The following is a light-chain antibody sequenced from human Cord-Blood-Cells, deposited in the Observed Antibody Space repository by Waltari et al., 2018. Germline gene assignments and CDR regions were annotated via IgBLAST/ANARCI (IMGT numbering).Light chain of an antibody. Sequence: EIVLTQSPATLSLSPGERATLSCRASQSVSSYLAWYQQKPGQAPRLLIYDASNRATGIPARFSGSGSGTDFTLTISSLEPEDFAVYYCQQRSNWPPVTFGQGP. V-gene: IGKV3-11*01. CDR3: QQRSNWPPVT. CDR2: DAS. J-gene: IGKJ1*01. CDR1: QSVSSY.